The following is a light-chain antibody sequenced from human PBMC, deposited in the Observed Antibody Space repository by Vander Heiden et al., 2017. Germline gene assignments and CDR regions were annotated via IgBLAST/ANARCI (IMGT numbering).Light chain of an antibody. Sequence: ISCRSSQSLLYRNGSNYLDWYLQKPGQSQQLMIYLGSNRPSRVPDRFSRSGSGTDFTIKISRVEAEDVGVYYCMQVLQAPYTFGQGTKLEIK. V-gene: IGKV2-28*01. CDR3: MQVLQAPYT. CDR2: LGS. J-gene: IGKJ2*01. CDR1: QSLLYRNGSNY.